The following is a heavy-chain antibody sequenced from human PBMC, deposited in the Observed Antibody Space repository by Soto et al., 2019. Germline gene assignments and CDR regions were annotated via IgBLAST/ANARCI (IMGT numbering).Heavy chain of an antibody. J-gene: IGHJ5*02. V-gene: IGHV3-7*03. D-gene: IGHD6-13*01. CDR2: IKQDGSEK. CDR1: GFTFSSYW. Sequence: PGGSLRLSCAASGFTFSSYWMSWVRQAPGEGLEWVANIKQDGSEKYYVDSVKGRFTISRDNAKNSLYLQMNSLRAEDTAVYYCARGGLWSIAAAGTNWFDPWGQGTLVTVSS. CDR3: ARGGLWSIAAAGTNWFDP.